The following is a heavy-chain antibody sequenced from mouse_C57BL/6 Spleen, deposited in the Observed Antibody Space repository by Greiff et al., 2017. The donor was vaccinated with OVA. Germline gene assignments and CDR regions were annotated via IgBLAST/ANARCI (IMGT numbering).Heavy chain of an antibody. J-gene: IGHJ4*01. CDR1: GFNIKDYY. Sequence: EVQLQQSGAELVKPGASVKLSCTASGFNIKDYYMHWVKQRTEQGLEWIGRIDPEDGESKYAPKFPGKATITADTSSNTAYLQLSSLTSEDTAVYYCAFYYYGSSFNYYAMDYWGQGTSVTVSS. V-gene: IGHV14-2*01. CDR3: AFYYYGSSFNYYAMDY. D-gene: IGHD1-1*01. CDR2: IDPEDGES.